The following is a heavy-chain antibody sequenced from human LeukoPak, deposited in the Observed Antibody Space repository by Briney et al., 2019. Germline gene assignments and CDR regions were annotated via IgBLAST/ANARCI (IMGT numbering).Heavy chain of an antibody. CDR1: GGSFSGYY. CDR2: INHSGST. J-gene: IGHJ5*02. V-gene: IGHV4-34*01. D-gene: IGHD4-11*01. Sequence: SETLSLTCAVYGGSFSGYYWSWIRQPPGKGLEWIGEINHSGSTNYNPSLKSRVTISVDTSKNQFSLKLSSVTAADTAVYYCARDSSYTVNWFDPWGQGTLVTVSS. CDR3: ARDSSYTVNWFDP.